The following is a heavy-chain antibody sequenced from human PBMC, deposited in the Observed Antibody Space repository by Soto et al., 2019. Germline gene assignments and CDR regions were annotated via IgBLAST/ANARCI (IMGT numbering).Heavy chain of an antibody. CDR3: ARDLYEPVVFLEWLSANWFDP. Sequence: GASVKVSCKASGYTFTSYGISWVRQAPGQGLEWMGWISAYNGNTNYAQKLQGRVTMTTDTSTSTAYMELRSLRSDDTAVYYCARDLYEPVVFLEWLSANWFDPWGHGTLVTVSS. CDR1: GYTFTSYG. V-gene: IGHV1-18*01. J-gene: IGHJ5*02. D-gene: IGHD3-3*01. CDR2: ISAYNGNT.